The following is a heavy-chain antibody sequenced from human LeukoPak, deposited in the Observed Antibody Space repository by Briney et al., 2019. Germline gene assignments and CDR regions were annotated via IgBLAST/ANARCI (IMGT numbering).Heavy chain of an antibody. CDR3: ARDLELERNRWNYFES. Sequence: PSETLSLTRTVSGGSISSFFWSWIRQPPGKGLEWIGSMHYSGDSKYNPSLKSRVSLSIDTSKQQFSLRLSSVTAADTAVYYCARDLELERNRWNYFESWGQGTLVTVSS. CDR1: GGSISSFF. J-gene: IGHJ4*02. CDR2: MHYSGDS. D-gene: IGHD1-1*01. V-gene: IGHV4-59*01.